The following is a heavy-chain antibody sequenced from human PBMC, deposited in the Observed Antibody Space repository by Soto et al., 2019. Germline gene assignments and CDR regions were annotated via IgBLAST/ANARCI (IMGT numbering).Heavy chain of an antibody. Sequence: GGSLRLSCAASGFTFSSYWMGWVRQAPGKGLEWVANIKQDGSEKYYVDSVKGRFTISRDNAKNSLYLQMNSLRAEDTAVYYCAKLQYPTYYYYYGMDVWGQGTTVTVSS. J-gene: IGHJ6*02. V-gene: IGHV3-7*05. CDR1: GFTFSSYW. D-gene: IGHD4-4*01. CDR2: IKQDGSEK. CDR3: AKLQYPTYYYYYGMDV.